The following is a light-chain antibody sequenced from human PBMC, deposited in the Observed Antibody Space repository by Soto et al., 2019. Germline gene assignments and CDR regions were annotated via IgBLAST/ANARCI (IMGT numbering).Light chain of an antibody. CDR2: DVS. V-gene: IGLV2-14*03. J-gene: IGLJ3*02. CDR3: SSYRRGSTLVV. CDR1: SSDVGGYNY. Sequence: QSALTQPASVSGSPGQSITISCTGTSSDVGGYNYVSWYQQHPGKAPKLLIYDVSDRPSGVSNRFSGSKSANTASLTISGLRAEDEADYYCSSYRRGSTLVVFGGGTKLTVL.